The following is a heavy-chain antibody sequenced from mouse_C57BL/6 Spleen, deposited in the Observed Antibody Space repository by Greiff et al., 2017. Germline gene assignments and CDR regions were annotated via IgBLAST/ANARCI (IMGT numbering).Heavy chain of an antibody. D-gene: IGHD1-1*01. J-gene: IGHJ3*01. CDR2: INPNNGGT. CDR1: GYTFTDYY. CDR3: ARSGLHYYGSSSFAY. V-gene: IGHV1-26*01. Sequence: EVQLQQSGPELVKPGASVKISCKASGYTFTDYYMNWVKQSHGKSLEWIGDINPNNGGTSYNQKFKGKATLTVDKSSSTAYMELRSLTSEDSAVYYCARSGLHYYGSSSFAYWGQGTLVTVSA.